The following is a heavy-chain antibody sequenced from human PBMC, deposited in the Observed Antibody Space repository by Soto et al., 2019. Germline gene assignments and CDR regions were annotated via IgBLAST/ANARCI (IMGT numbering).Heavy chain of an antibody. CDR2: ISGSGTTT. J-gene: IGHJ4*02. CDR1: GFTFSSYG. V-gene: IGHV3-23*01. D-gene: IGHD1-26*01. CDR3: AKDLAGATRGRFDY. Sequence: GGSLRLSCAASGFTFSSYGMSWVRQAPGKGLEWVSGISGSGTTTYYADFVKGHFTISRDNSKNTLYLQMNSLRAEDTAVYYCAKDLAGATRGRFDYWGQGALVTASS.